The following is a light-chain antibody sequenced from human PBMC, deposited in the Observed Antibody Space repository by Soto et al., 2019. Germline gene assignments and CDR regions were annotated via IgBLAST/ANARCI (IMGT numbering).Light chain of an antibody. Sequence: QSVLTQPPSVSGAPGQRVTISCTGSSSNIGAGYDVHWYQHLPGTAPKVLIYGNSNRPSGVPDRFSGSKSGTSASLAITGLQADDEADYYCQSYDSSLSAVVFGGGTKLTVL. V-gene: IGLV1-40*01. CDR1: SSNIGAGYD. CDR3: QSYDSSLSAVV. J-gene: IGLJ2*01. CDR2: GNS.